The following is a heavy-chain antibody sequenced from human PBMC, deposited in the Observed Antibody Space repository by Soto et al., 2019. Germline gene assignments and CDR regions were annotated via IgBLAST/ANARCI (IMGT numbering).Heavy chain of an antibody. CDR2: MYHRGST. CDR3: ARYCSGGSCLMSYFDY. Sequence: SETLSLTCAVSGASISSGGYSWSWIRQPPGRGLEWIGYMYHRGSTYYSPSLKSRVSISKDTSKNQFSLMLSSVTAADTAVYYCARYCSGGSCLMSYFDYWGQGALVTVSS. CDR1: GASISSGGYS. V-gene: IGHV4-30-2*05. J-gene: IGHJ4*02. D-gene: IGHD2-15*01.